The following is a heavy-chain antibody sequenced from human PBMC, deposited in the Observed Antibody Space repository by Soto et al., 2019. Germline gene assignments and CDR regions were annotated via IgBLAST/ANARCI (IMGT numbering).Heavy chain of an antibody. CDR3: ASLRGYCSGGSCSYAFDI. D-gene: IGHD2-15*01. CDR1: GYTFTSYD. CDR2: MNPNSGNT. J-gene: IGHJ3*02. V-gene: IGHV1-8*01. Sequence: ASVKVSCKASGYTFTSYDINWVRQATGQGLEWMGWMNPNSGNTGYAQKFQGRVTMTRNTSISTAYMELSSLRPEDTAVYYCASLRGYCSGGSCSYAFDIWGQGTMVTVSS.